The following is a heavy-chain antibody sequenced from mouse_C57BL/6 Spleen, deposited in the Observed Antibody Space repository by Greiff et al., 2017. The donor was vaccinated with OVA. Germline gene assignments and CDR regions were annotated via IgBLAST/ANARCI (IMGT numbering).Heavy chain of an antibody. D-gene: IGHD1-1*01. CDR3: ARRYYGGFYYAMDY. Sequence: EVQLQQSGPELVKPGASVKISCKASGYTFTDYYMNWVKQSHGKSLEWIGDINPNNGGTSYNQKFKGKATLTVDKSSSTAYMELRSLTSEDSAVYYCARRYYGGFYYAMDYWGQGTSVTVSS. CDR1: GYTFTDYY. J-gene: IGHJ4*01. CDR2: INPNNGGT. V-gene: IGHV1-26*01.